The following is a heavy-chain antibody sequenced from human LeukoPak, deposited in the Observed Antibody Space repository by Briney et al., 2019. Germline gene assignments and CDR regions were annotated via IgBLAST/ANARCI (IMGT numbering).Heavy chain of an antibody. J-gene: IGHJ5*02. V-gene: IGHV1-69*13. D-gene: IGHD3-3*01. Sequence: SVKVSCKASGGTFSSYAISWVRQAPGQGLEWMGGIIPIFGTANYAQEFQGRVTITADESTSTAYMELSSLRSEDTAVYYCARSKAHGGLRFLEWVKRPSGWFDPWGQGTLVTVSS. CDR1: GGTFSSYA. CDR2: IIPIFGTA. CDR3: ARSKAHGGLRFLEWVKRPSGWFDP.